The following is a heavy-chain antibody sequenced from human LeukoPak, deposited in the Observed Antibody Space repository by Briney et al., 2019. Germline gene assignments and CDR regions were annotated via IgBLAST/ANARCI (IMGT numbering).Heavy chain of an antibody. J-gene: IGHJ5*02. CDR2: IYYSGST. V-gene: IGHV4-39*01. D-gene: IGHD5-12*01. CDR1: GGSISSSSYY. CDR3: ATTLGYSGYDFYP. Sequence: SQTLSLTCTVSGGSISSSSYYWGWIRQPPGKGLEWIGSIYYSGSTYYNPSLKSRVTISVDTSKNQFSLKLSSVTAADTAVYYCATTLGYSGYDFYPWGQGTLVTVSS.